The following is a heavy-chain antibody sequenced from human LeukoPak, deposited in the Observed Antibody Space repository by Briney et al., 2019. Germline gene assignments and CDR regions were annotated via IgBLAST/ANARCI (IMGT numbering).Heavy chain of an antibody. Sequence: GRSLRLSCAASGFTFSSYAMHWVRQAPGKGLEWVAVISYDGSNKYYADSVKGRFTISRDNSKNTLYLQMNSLRAEDTAVYYCAKEAQEAWYFDYWGQGTLVTVSS. CDR2: ISYDGSNK. V-gene: IGHV3-30*04. CDR3: AKEAQEAWYFDY. CDR1: GFTFSSYA. J-gene: IGHJ4*02.